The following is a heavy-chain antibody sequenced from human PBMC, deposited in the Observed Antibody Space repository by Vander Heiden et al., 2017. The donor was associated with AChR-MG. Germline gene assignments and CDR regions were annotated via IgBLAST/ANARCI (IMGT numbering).Heavy chain of an antibody. CDR2: ITSSSSTI. CDR1: GFTFSDYS. CDR3: ARRSPLNSDY. J-gene: IGHJ4*02. V-gene: IGHV3-48*02. D-gene: IGHD1-26*01. Sequence: VQLVESGGGLVQPGGSLSLSCAAPGFTFSDYSMNWVRQAPGKGLEWVSYITSSSSTIYDADSVKGRFTISRDNAKNSLYLQMNSLRDEDTAVYYCARRSPLNSDYWGQGTLVTVSS.